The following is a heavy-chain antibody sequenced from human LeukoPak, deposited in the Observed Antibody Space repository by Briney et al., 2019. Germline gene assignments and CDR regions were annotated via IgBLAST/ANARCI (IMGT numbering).Heavy chain of an antibody. CDR3: ARGVVPAARDYYYYYMDV. Sequence: GGSLRLSCAASGFTLSSHTMNWVRQAPGKGLEWVSSISSSSSYIYYADSVKGRFTISRDNAKNSLYLQMNSLRAEDTAVYYCARGVVPAARDYYYYYMDVWGKGTTVTVSS. J-gene: IGHJ6*03. D-gene: IGHD2-2*01. V-gene: IGHV3-21*01. CDR2: ISSSSSYI. CDR1: GFTLSSHT.